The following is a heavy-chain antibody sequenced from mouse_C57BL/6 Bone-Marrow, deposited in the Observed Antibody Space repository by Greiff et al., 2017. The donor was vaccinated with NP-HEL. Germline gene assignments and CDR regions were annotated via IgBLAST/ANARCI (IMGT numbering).Heavy chain of an antibody. Sequence: VQLKQSGPELVKPGASVKISCKASGYSFTGYYMNWVKQSPEKSLEWIGEINPSTGGTTYNQKFKAKATLTVDKSSSTAYMQLKSLTSEDSAVYYCARDGSGFACWGQGTLVTVSA. D-gene: IGHD3-1*01. V-gene: IGHV1-42*01. CDR3: ARDGSGFAC. J-gene: IGHJ3*01. CDR2: INPSTGGT. CDR1: GYSFTGYY.